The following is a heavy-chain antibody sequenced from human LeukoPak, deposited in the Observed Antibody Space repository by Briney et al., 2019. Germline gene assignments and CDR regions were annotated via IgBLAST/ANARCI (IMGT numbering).Heavy chain of an antibody. J-gene: IGHJ6*04. CDR3: ARRPPYYSLEHYGMDV. V-gene: IGHV1-69*01. CDR1: GGTFSSYA. Sequence: SVKVSCKASGGTFSSYAISWVRQAPGQGLEWMGGIIPIFGTANYAQKFQGRVTITADESTSTAYMELSSLRSGDTAVYYCARRPPYYSLEHYGMDVWGKGTTVTVSS. D-gene: IGHD3-16*01. CDR2: IIPIFGTA.